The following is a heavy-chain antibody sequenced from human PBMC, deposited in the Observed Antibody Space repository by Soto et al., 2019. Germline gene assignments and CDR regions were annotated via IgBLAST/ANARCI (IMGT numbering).Heavy chain of an antibody. CDR2: MYYSGST. D-gene: IGHD2-15*01. CDR1: GGSISSYY. Sequence: SETLSLTCSVSGGSISSYYWSWIRQPPGKGLEWIGYMYYSGSTNYNPSLKSRVTISVDTSKNQFSLKLSSVTAADTAVYYCARVRLLGSGYYGMDVWGQGTTVTVSS. J-gene: IGHJ6*02. CDR3: ARVRLLGSGYYGMDV. V-gene: IGHV4-59*01.